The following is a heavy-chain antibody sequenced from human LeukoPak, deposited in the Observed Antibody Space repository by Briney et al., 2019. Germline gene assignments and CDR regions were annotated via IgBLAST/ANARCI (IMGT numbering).Heavy chain of an antibody. CDR1: GFTFSSYG. Sequence: GGSLRLSCAAPGFTFSSYGMHWVRQAPGNGLERVAVIWYDGSDKYYADSVKGRFTISRDNSKNTLYLQMNSLRAEDTAMYYCARDRAAAGDWYFDLWGRGTLVTVSS. CDR2: IWYDGSDK. J-gene: IGHJ2*01. D-gene: IGHD6-13*01. V-gene: IGHV3-33*01. CDR3: ARDRAAAGDWYFDL.